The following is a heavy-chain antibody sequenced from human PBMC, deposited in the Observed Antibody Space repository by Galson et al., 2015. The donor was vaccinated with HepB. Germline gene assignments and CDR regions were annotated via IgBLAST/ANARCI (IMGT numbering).Heavy chain of an antibody. D-gene: IGHD5-12*01. V-gene: IGHV3-33*01. CDR2: IWYDGSNK. Sequence: SLRLSCAASGFTFSSYGMHWVRQAPGKGLEWVAVIWYDGSNKYYADSVKGRFTISRDNSKNTLYLQMNSLRAEDTAVYYCARDSGGGKSGYDFDYWGQGTLVTVSS. J-gene: IGHJ4*02. CDR3: ARDSGGGKSGYDFDY. CDR1: GFTFSSYG.